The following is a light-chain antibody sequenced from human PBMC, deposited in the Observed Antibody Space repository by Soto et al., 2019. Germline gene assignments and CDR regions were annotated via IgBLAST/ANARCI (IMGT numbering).Light chain of an antibody. CDR1: NIARKG. CDR3: HVWDSGSDHHV. J-gene: IGLJ1*01. V-gene: IGLV3-21*01. CDR2: YSK. Sequence: SYELTQLPSVSVAPGKTARITCGGNNIARKGVHWYQQKPGQAPVMVIYYSKDRPSGIPERFSGSSSGNTATLTISRVEAGDEADYYCHVWDSGSDHHVFGAGTKLTV.